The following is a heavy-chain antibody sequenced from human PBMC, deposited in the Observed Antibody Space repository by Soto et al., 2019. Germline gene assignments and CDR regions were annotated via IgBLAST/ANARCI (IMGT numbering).Heavy chain of an antibody. J-gene: IGHJ4*02. CDR1: GGSISSSSYY. CDR3: ARLGTPVAPFDY. V-gene: IGHV4-39*01. Sequence: SETLSLTCTVSGGSISSSSYYWGWIRQPPGKGLEWIGSIYYSGSTYYNPSLKSRVTISVDTSKNQFSLKLSSVTAADTAVYYCARLGTPVAPFDYWGQGTLVTGSS. D-gene: IGHD4-17*01. CDR2: IYYSGST.